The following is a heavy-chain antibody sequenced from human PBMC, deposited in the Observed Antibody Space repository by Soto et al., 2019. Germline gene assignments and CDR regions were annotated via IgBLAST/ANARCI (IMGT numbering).Heavy chain of an antibody. J-gene: IGHJ4*02. CDR1: GFTFSSYG. Sequence: GGSLRLSCAASGFTFSSYGMHWVRQAPGKGLEWVAVISYDGSNKYYADSVKGRFTISRDNSKNTLYLQMNSLRAEDTAVYYCAKDHGVVVVAASSIGAFDYWGQGTLVTVSS. V-gene: IGHV3-30*18. CDR2: ISYDGSNK. CDR3: AKDHGVVVVAASSIGAFDY. D-gene: IGHD2-15*01.